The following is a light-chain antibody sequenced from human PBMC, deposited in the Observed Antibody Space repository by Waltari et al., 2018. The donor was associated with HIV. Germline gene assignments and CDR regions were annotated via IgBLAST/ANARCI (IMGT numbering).Light chain of an antibody. V-gene: IGLV10-54*01. Sequence: QAGLTQPPSVYKGLRQTATLTCTGNSNNVGNQGAASLQQHQGHPPKLLSYRNNNRPSGISDGLSASRSGNTASLTITGLQPEDEADYYCSSWDSSLSAWVFGGGTKLTVL. CDR3: SSWDSSLSAWV. CDR1: SNNVGNQG. CDR2: RNN. J-gene: IGLJ3*02.